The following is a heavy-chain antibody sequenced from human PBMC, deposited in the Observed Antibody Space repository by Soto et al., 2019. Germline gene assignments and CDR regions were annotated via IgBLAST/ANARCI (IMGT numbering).Heavy chain of an antibody. CDR1: GFTFTSYD. CDR2: MNPNSGNT. Sequence: EASLKVSCKTSGFTFTSYDINWVRHSTGQGVEWMGWMNPNSGNTGYAQKFQGRVTMTRNTSISTAYMELSSLRSEDTAVYYCARETGTTGDDYWGQGTLVTVSS. CDR3: ARETGTTGDDY. V-gene: IGHV1-8*01. D-gene: IGHD1-7*01. J-gene: IGHJ4*02.